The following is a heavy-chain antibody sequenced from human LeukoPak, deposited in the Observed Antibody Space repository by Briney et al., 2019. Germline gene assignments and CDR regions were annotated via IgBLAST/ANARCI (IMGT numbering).Heavy chain of an antibody. D-gene: IGHD5-12*01. CDR3: ARARSSGYGAD. Sequence: SETLSLTCTVSGGSISSYYWSWIRQPPGKGLEWIGYIYYSGSTNYNPSLKSRVTISVDTSKNQFSLKLSSVTAADTAVYYCARARSSGYGADWGQGTLVTVSS. CDR1: GGSISSYY. CDR2: IYYSGST. J-gene: IGHJ4*02. V-gene: IGHV4-59*08.